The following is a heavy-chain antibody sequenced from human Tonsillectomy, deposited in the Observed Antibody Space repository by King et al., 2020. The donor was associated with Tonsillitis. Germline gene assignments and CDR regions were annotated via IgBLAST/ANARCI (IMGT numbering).Heavy chain of an antibody. J-gene: IGHJ4*02. V-gene: IGHV3-30*18. D-gene: IGHD1-1*01. CDR1: GFTFSSYG. Sequence: VQLVESGGGVVQPGRSLRLSCTASGFTFSSYGMHWVRQAPGKGLEWVAVISYDGDIQYYADSVKGRFTISRDNSKNTLYLQMDSLRAEDTAVYYCAKSRTGRSWDGGDYWGQGTLVTVSS. CDR3: AKSRTGRSWDGGDY. CDR2: ISYDGDIQ.